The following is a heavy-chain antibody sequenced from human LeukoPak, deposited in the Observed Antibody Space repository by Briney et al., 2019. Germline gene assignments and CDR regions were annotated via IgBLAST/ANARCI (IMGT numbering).Heavy chain of an antibody. D-gene: IGHD6-6*01. Sequence: GASGKGSCKASGHTFTSVGISWVRQAPGQGRGWMGWISAYNGNTNYAQKLQGRVTMTTDTSTSTAYIQLSSLRSEDKAAYYCARDPPSIADHHFDYWGQGTLVTVSS. CDR1: GHTFTSVG. CDR2: ISAYNGNT. J-gene: IGHJ4*02. V-gene: IGHV1-18*01. CDR3: ARDPPSIADHHFDY.